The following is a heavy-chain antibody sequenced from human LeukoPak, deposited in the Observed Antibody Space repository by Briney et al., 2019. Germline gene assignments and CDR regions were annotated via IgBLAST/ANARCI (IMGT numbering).Heavy chain of an antibody. CDR1: GYSFTRYW. V-gene: IGHV5-51*01. J-gene: IGHJ6*04. Sequence: GESLKISCKGSGYSFTRYWIGWVRQMPGKGLEWMGIIYPGDSDTRYSPSFQGQVTISADKSISTAYLQWSSLKASDTATYYCAAGVGMVRGVYGMDVWGKGTTVTVSS. D-gene: IGHD3-10*01. CDR2: IYPGDSDT. CDR3: AAGVGMVRGVYGMDV.